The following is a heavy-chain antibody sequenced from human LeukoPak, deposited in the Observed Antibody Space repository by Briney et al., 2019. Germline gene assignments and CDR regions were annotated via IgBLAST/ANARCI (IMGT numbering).Heavy chain of an antibody. Sequence: GGSLRLSCAASGFTFSGYGMHWVRQAPGKGLEWVALISYDGSNTYYADSVKGRFTISRDNSKDTLYLQMNSLRAEDTAVYYCMAYSSGWSDYWGQGTLVTVSS. CDR1: GFTFSGYG. D-gene: IGHD6-19*01. CDR2: ISYDGSNT. J-gene: IGHJ4*02. V-gene: IGHV3-30*03. CDR3: MAYSSGWSDY.